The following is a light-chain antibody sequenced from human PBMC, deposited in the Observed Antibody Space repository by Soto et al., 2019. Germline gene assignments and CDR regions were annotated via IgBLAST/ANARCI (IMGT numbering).Light chain of an antibody. CDR2: GAS. Sequence: EIVLTQSPGTLSLSPGERATLSCRASQSVSSSYLAWYQQKPGQAPRLLVYGASGRATGIPDRFSGSGSGTDFTLTISRLEPEDFAVYYCQQYGSSRWTFGQGTKVDIK. CDR1: QSVSSSY. V-gene: IGKV3-20*01. CDR3: QQYGSSRWT. J-gene: IGKJ1*01.